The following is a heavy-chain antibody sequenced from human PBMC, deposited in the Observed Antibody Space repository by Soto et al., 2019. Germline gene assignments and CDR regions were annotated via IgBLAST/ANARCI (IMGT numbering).Heavy chain of an antibody. CDR2: IFYSGST. J-gene: IGHJ6*02. V-gene: IGHV4-39*01. Sequence: QLQLQESGPGLVKPSETLSLTCTVSGGSISSSSYYWGWIRQPPGKGLEWIGSIFYSGSTYYNPXLTTRVPISVDXSXNXXSLKLSSVTAADTAVYYCARHLTYCSAGSCYSDFPYYGMDVWGQGTTVTVSS. CDR3: ARHLTYCSAGSCYSDFPYYGMDV. D-gene: IGHD2-15*01. CDR1: GGSISSSSYY.